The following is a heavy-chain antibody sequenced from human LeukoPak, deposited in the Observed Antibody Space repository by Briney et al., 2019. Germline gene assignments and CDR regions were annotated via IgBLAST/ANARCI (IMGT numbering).Heavy chain of an antibody. J-gene: IGHJ2*01. CDR1: GFTFSDYY. CDR2: ISGSGGST. V-gene: IGHV3-23*01. D-gene: IGHD4-17*01. CDR3: PKDPTTVTTGWYFDL. Sequence: PGGSLRLSCAASGFTFSDYYMSWIRQAPGKGLEWVSAISGSGGSTYYADSVKGRFTISRDNSKNTLNLQMNSLRAEDTAVYYCPKDPTTVTTGWYFDLWGRGTLVTVSS.